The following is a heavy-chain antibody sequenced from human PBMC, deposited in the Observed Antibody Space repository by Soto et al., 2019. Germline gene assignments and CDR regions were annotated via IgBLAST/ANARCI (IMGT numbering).Heavy chain of an antibody. J-gene: IGHJ4*02. Sequence: SETLSLTCTVSGGSISGGGYYWSWIRQHPGKGLEWIGYIYYSGSTYYNPSLKSRVTISVDTSKNQFSLKLSSVTAADTAVYYCARVDYYDSSGYYAYWGQGTLVTVSS. CDR1: GGSISGGGYY. D-gene: IGHD3-22*01. CDR2: IYYSGST. V-gene: IGHV4-31*03. CDR3: ARVDYYDSSGYYAY.